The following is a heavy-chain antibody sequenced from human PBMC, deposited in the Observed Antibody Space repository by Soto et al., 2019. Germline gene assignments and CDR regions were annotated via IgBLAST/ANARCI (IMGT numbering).Heavy chain of an antibody. J-gene: IGHJ4*02. CDR1: GFTISTKY. CDR3: ARDLTQCDGDCQNY. D-gene: IGHD2-21*01. Sequence: PGGLLRLSCAASGFTISTKYMTWVRQAPGKGLEWVSLIYSGGSTFYADSVKGRFTISRDKSKNTLYLQMNSLRVEDTAVYYCARDLTQCDGDCQNYWGRGTLVTVSS. V-gene: IGHV3-66*01. CDR2: IYSGGST.